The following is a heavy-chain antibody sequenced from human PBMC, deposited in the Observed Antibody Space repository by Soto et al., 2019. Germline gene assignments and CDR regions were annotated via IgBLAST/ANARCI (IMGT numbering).Heavy chain of an antibody. CDR1: GGSFSGYY. CDR3: ARGSRYYYGSGSYYNARPFDY. V-gene: IGHV4-34*01. D-gene: IGHD3-10*01. CDR2: INHSGST. Sequence: SETLSLTCAVYGGSFSGYYWSWIRQPPGKGLEWIGEINHSGSTNYNPSLKSRVTISVDTSKNQFSLKLSSVTAADTAVYYCARGSRYYYGSGSYYNARPFDYWGQGTLVTVSS. J-gene: IGHJ4*02.